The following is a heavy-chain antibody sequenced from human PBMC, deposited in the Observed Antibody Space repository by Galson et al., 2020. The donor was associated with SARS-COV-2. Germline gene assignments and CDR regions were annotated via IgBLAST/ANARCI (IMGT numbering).Heavy chain of an antibody. J-gene: IGHJ4*02. V-gene: IGHV3-33*01. Sequence: GGSLRLSWAASGFTFSSYGMDWVRQAPGKGLDWVAVIWYDGSNKYYADSVKGRFTISRDNSKNTLYLQMDSLRVEDTAVYYCARVGSGWTLDYWGQGTLVTVSS. CDR3: ARVGSGWTLDY. CDR1: GFTFSSYG. CDR2: IWYDGSNK. D-gene: IGHD6-19*01.